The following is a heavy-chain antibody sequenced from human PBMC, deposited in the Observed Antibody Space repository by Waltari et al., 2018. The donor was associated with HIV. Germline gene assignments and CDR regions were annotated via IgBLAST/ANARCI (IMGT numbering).Heavy chain of an antibody. J-gene: IGHJ4*02. CDR1: GFTFRASD. CDR2: IRSRGNRYAT. V-gene: IGHV3-73*02. D-gene: IGHD3-16*01. Sequence: EVQLVESGGGLVQPGGSLRVSCAASGFTFRASDIHWVRQASGKGLELVGRIRSRGNRYATAYGASVKGRFTVSRDDSKNTAYLQMNNLKTEDTAVYYCTRALAYWGQGTLVTVSP. CDR3: TRALAY.